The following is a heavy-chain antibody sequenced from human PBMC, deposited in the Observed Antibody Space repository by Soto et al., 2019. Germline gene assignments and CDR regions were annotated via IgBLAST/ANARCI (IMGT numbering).Heavy chain of an antibody. CDR2: ISGSGGST. CDR3: AKWMFGRGY. D-gene: IGHD3-10*02. CDR1: GFTFSSYA. V-gene: IGHV3-23*01. J-gene: IGHJ4*02. Sequence: GESLKISCAASGFTFSSYAMSWVRQAPGKGLEWVSAISGSGGSTYYADSVKGRFTISRDNSKNTLYLQMNSLRAEDTAVYYCAKWMFGRGYWGQGTLVTVSS.